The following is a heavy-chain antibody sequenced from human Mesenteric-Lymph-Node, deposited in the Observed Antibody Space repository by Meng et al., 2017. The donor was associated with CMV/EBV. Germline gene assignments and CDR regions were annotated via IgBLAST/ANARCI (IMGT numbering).Heavy chain of an antibody. CDR3: AREAPWFGERNGMDV. CDR2: ISAHNGNT. CDR1: GYTFTSYG. D-gene: IGHD3-10*01. V-gene: IGHV1-18*01. Sequence: ASVKVSCKASGYTFTSYGISWVRQAPGQGLEWMGWISAHNGNTKYAQKFQGRVSMTTDTSTSTAYMELRSLGSDDTALYYCAREAPWFGERNGMDVWGQGTTVTVSS. J-gene: IGHJ6*02.